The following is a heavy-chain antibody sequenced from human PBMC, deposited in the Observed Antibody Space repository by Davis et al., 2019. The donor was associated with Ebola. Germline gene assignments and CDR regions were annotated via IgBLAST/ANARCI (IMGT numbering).Heavy chain of an antibody. CDR1: GFTFSGFW. J-gene: IGHJ4*02. CDR2: ISYDGRNK. Sequence: GESLKISCAASGFTFSGFWMSWVRQAPGKGLEWVAVISYDGRNKYYADSVKGRFTISRDNSKNTLYLQMNSLRVEDTAVYYCASGKYCNGGSCSEFDYWGQGTLVTVSS. CDR3: ASGKYCNGGSCSEFDY. D-gene: IGHD2-15*01. V-gene: IGHV3-30*03.